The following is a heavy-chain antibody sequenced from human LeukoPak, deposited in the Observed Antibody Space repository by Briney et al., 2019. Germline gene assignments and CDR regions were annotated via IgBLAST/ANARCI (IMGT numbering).Heavy chain of an antibody. V-gene: IGHV3-21*01. CDR1: GFTFSNYS. CDR2: ISRSSRYI. D-gene: IGHD5-12*01. Sequence: GGSLRLSCAASGFTFSNYSMCWVRQAPGKGRGWVSSISRSSRYIYYADSVKGRFTISTDNAKNPMSLQMNSLRAEDTAGYYCARGLVATQRGYYYMDVWGQGTTVTGSS. J-gene: IGHJ6*02. CDR3: ARGLVATQRGYYYMDV.